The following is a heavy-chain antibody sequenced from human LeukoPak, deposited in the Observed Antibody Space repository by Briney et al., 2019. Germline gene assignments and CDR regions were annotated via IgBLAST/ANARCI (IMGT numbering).Heavy chain of an antibody. D-gene: IGHD7-27*01. Sequence: GASVNVSCKASGYTFTSYGINRVRQAPGKGLEWMGWISAYNGNTNYAKKLQGRVTMTTDTSTSTAYMELRSLISDDTAVYYCARDAGDPIPIDYWGQGTMVTVAS. CDR1: GYTFTSYG. V-gene: IGHV1-18*01. CDR3: ARDAGDPIPIDY. CDR2: ISAYNGNT. J-gene: IGHJ4*02.